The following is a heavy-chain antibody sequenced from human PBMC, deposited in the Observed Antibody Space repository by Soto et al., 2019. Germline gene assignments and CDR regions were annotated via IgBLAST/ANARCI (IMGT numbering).Heavy chain of an antibody. CDR3: ARGNNDYDFWSGSPRHYYGMDV. J-gene: IGHJ6*02. D-gene: IGHD3-3*01. V-gene: IGHV4-59*01. Sequence: SETLSLTCTVSGGSISSYYWSWIRQPPGKGLEWIGYIYYSGSTNYNPSLKSRVTISVDTSKNQFSLKLSSVTAADTAVYYCARGNNDYDFWSGSPRHYYGMDVWGQGTTVTVS. CDR2: IYYSGST. CDR1: GGSISSYY.